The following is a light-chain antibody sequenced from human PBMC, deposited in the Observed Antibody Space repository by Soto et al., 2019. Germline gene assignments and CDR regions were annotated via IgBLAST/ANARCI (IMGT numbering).Light chain of an antibody. J-gene: IGLJ2*01. Sequence: QSVLTQPPSASGTPGQRGTISCSGSNSNVGNNAVSWYQQVPGTAPILLIYSDTQRPSGVPDRFSGSKSGTSASLTVSGLQSGDEADYYCATWDDSLNGVIFGGETKLTVL. CDR2: SDT. CDR3: ATWDDSLNGVI. CDR1: NSNVGNNA. V-gene: IGLV1-44*01.